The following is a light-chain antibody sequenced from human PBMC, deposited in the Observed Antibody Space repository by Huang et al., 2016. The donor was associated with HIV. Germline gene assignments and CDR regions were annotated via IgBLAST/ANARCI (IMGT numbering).Light chain of an antibody. V-gene: IGKV3-15*01. CDR2: AAS. J-gene: IGKJ3*01. Sequence: ETVMTQSPVTLSVSPGDRASLSCRSSQIVSSHLAWYQQKPGQAPRLLIYAASTRATSVPARFSGSGAGTEFTLTISTLQSEDSAVYYCQQYNDFRSTFGPGTRVEIK. CDR1: QIVSSH. CDR3: QQYNDFRST.